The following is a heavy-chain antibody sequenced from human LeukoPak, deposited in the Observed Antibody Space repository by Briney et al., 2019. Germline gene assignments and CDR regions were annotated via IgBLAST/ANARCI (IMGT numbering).Heavy chain of an antibody. Sequence: PSETLSLTCTVSSDSITNYYWSWIRQPAGKGLEWIGRIYNSGSTNYNPSLKSRVTMSVDTSKSQLSLKLSPVTAADTAVYYCARDRNYFHSSGWTPFDYWGQGTLVTVSS. CDR1: SDSITNYY. CDR3: ARDRNYFHSSGWTPFDY. CDR2: IYNSGST. D-gene: IGHD3-22*01. J-gene: IGHJ4*02. V-gene: IGHV4-4*07.